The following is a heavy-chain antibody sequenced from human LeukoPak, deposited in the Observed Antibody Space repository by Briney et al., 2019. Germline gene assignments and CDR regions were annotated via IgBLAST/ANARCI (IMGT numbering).Heavy chain of an antibody. V-gene: IGHV3-74*01. Sequence: GGSLRLSCAASGFTFSSYWRHWVRQAPGKGLVWVSRINSDGSSTSYADSVKGRFTISRDNAKNTLYLQMNSLRAEDTAVYYCARGYSYGYRIDYWGQGTLVTVSS. CDR3: ARGYSYGYRIDY. D-gene: IGHD5-18*01. CDR1: GFTFSSYW. CDR2: INSDGSST. J-gene: IGHJ4*02.